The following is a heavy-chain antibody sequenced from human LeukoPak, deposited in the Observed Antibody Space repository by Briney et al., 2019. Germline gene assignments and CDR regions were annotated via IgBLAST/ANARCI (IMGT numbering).Heavy chain of an antibody. CDR1: GYTFTGYY. J-gene: IGHJ3*02. V-gene: IGHV1-2*02. CDR2: INPNSGGT. D-gene: IGHD3-3*01. CDR3: ARDPYYDFWSGRIEDETHSSVNVEGVDDAFDI. Sequence: ASVKVSCKASGYTFTGYYMHWVRQAPGQGLEWMGWINPNSGGTNYAQKLQGRVTMTTDTSTSTAYMELRSLRSDDTAVYYCARDPYYDFWSGRIEDETHSSVNVEGVDDAFDIWGQGTMVTVSS.